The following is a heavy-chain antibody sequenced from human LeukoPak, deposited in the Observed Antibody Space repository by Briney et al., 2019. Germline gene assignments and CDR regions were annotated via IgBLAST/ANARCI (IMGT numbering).Heavy chain of an antibody. D-gene: IGHD3-10*01. V-gene: IGHV3-48*03. CDR2: ISSSGSTI. Sequence: GGSLRLSCAASGFTFSSYEMNWVRQAPGKGLEWVSYISSSGSTIYYADSVKGRFTISRDNAKSSLYLQMNTLTAEDTAVYYCARGFRGSGSFPPDYWGQGTLVTVSS. J-gene: IGHJ4*02. CDR3: ARGFRGSGSFPPDY. CDR1: GFTFSSYE.